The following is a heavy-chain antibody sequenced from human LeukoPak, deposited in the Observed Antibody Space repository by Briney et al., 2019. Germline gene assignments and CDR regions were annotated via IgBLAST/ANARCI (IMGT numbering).Heavy chain of an antibody. CDR3: ARAPDYYGSGSYYTNIEFDY. V-gene: IGHV3-53*01. Sequence: PGGSLRLSCAASGFTVSSNYMSWARQAPGKGLEWVSVIYSGGSTYYADSVKCRFTISRDNSKNTLYFQMNSLRAEDTAVYYCARAPDYYGSGSYYTNIEFDYWGQGTLVTVSS. D-gene: IGHD3-10*01. CDR2: IYSGGST. J-gene: IGHJ4*02. CDR1: GFTVSSNY.